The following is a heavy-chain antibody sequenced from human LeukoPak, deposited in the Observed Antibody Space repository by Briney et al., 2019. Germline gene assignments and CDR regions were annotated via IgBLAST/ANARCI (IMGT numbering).Heavy chain of an antibody. J-gene: IGHJ3*02. Sequence: PGGSLRHSCAASGFTFSSYAMHWVRQAPGKGLEWVAVISYDGSNKYYADSVKGRFTISRDNSKNTLYLQMNSLRAEDTAVYYCARDRRSVDAFDIWGQGTMVTVSS. CDR3: ARDRRSVDAFDI. V-gene: IGHV3-30*04. CDR1: GFTFSSYA. CDR2: ISYDGSNK.